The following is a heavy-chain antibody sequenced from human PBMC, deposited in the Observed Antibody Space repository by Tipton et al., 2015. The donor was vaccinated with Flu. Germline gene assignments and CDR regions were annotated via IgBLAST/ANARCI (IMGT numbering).Heavy chain of an antibody. Sequence: TLSLTCTVSGGSISSYYWSWIRQPPGKGLEWIGYIYYSGSTNYNPSLKSRVTISVDTSKNQFSLKLSSVTAADTAVYYCARHDCGGDCSYNWFDPWGQGTLVTVSS. V-gene: IGHV4-59*08. J-gene: IGHJ5*02. CDR3: ARHDCGGDCSYNWFDP. CDR2: IYYSGST. D-gene: IGHD2-21*02. CDR1: GGSISSYY.